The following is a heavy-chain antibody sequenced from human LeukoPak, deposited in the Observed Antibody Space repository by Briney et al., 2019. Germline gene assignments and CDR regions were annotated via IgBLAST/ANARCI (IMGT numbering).Heavy chain of an antibody. CDR2: IYNYGST. Sequence: SETLSLTCTVSGDSITCYYWTWIRQSPEKGLEWIGYIYNYGSTKYEPSLKSRVSISEDTAKNQFSLHLNSVPAADTAVYYCAREVGYGDSRHYDHWGHGILVTVSS. V-gene: IGHV4-59*01. J-gene: IGHJ4*01. CDR3: AREVGYGDSRHYDH. CDR1: GDSITCYY. D-gene: IGHD4-17*01.